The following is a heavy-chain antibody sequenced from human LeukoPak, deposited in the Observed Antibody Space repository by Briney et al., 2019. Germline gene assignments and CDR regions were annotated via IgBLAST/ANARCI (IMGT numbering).Heavy chain of an antibody. CDR1: GGSISSYY. Sequence: SETLSLTCTVSGGSISSYYWSWIRQPPGKGLEWIGYIYYSGSTNYNPSLKSRVTISVDTSKNQFSLKLSSVTAADTAVYYCARLGYCSGCSCYWGSNWFDPWGQGTLVTVSS. J-gene: IGHJ5*02. CDR3: ARLGYCSGCSCYWGSNWFDP. V-gene: IGHV4-59*01. CDR2: IYYSGST. D-gene: IGHD2-15*01.